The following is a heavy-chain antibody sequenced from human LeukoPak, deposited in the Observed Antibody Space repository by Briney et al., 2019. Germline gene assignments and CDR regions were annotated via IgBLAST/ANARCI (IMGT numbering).Heavy chain of an antibody. CDR2: ISGSGGRT. D-gene: IGHD6-19*01. CDR3: AKKGDSGWVFDY. CDR1: GFTFSSYA. J-gene: IGHJ4*02. Sequence: GGSLRLSCAASGFTFSSYAMSWVRQAPGKGLEWVSAISGSGGRTYYADSVKGQFTISRDNSKNTLWLQMNSLRAEDTALYYCAKKGDSGWVFDYWGQGTLVTVSS. V-gene: IGHV3-23*01.